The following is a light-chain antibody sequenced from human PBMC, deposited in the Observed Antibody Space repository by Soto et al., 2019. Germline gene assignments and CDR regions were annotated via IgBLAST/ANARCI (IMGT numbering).Light chain of an antibody. CDR1: SSNIGRNY. CDR3: AAWDDSLSGHVV. CDR2: RNN. V-gene: IGLV1-47*01. Sequence: QSVLTQPPSASGTPGQRVTLSCSGSSSNIGRNYVYWYQQLPGTAPKLLIYRNNQRPSGVPDRFSGSKSGTSASLAISGRRSEDEADYYCAAWDDSLSGHVVFGGGTKVTVL. J-gene: IGLJ2*01.